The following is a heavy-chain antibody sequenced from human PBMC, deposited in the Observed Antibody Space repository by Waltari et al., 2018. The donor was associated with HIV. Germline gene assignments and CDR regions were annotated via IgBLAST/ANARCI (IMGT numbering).Heavy chain of an antibody. J-gene: IGHJ6*02. D-gene: IGHD6-19*01. V-gene: IGHV3-23*01. CDR2: ISGSGGST. CDR3: AKDCCGWYSSGYYGMDV. CDR1: GFTFSSYA. Sequence: EVQLLESGGGLVQPGGSLRLSCAASGFTFSSYAMRWVRQAPGKGLEWVSAISGSGGSTYYADSVKGRFTISRDNSKNTLYLQMNSLRAEDTAVYYCAKDCCGWYSSGYYGMDVWGQGTTVTVSS.